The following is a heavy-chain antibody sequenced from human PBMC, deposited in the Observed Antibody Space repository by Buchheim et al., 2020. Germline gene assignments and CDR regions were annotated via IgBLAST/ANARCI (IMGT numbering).Heavy chain of an antibody. CDR1: GFTFSSYA. CDR2: ISYDGSNK. D-gene: IGHD6-19*01. J-gene: IGHJ4*02. CDR3: ASHSKAVAGTGGDFDY. Sequence: QVQLVESGGGVVQPGRSLRLSCAASGFTFSSYAMHWVRQAPGKGLEWVAVISYDGSNKYYADSVKGRFTISRDNSKHTLYLQMNSLRAEDTAVYYCASHSKAVAGTGGDFDYWGQGTL. V-gene: IGHV3-30*04.